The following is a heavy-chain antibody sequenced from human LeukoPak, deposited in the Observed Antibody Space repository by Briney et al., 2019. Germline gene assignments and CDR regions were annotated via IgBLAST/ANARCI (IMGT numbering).Heavy chain of an antibody. Sequence: GGSLRLSCAVSGFTFSTYAMTWVRQAPGKGLEWVSTITGSGTTTYYADSVKGRFTISRDNSKSTLYLQMNSLRAEDTAIYYCAKPSDYYDDSDYWGQGTLVSVSS. CDR2: ITGSGTTT. D-gene: IGHD3-22*01. CDR1: GFTFSTYA. J-gene: IGHJ4*02. CDR3: AKPSDYYDDSDY. V-gene: IGHV3-23*01.